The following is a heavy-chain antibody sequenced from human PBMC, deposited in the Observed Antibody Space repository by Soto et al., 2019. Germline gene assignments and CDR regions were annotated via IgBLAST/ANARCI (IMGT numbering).Heavy chain of an antibody. CDR3: ARGTGHSCAGVRCYPLDY. CDR1: AFTFSSYA. Sequence: EVQLLESGGGLVQPGGSLRLSCAASAFTFSSYAMNWVRQAPGKRLEWVSSITGSGVDTYHADSVRGRFTISRDNSKNTLYLQMNSLRAEDTAVYFCARGTGHSCAGVRCYPLDYWGQGTLVTVSS. J-gene: IGHJ4*02. CDR2: ITGSGVDT. D-gene: IGHD2-15*01. V-gene: IGHV3-23*01.